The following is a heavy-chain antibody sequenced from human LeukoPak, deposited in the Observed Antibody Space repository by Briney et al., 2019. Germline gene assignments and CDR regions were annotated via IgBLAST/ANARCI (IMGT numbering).Heavy chain of an antibody. CDR1: GGSISSYY. D-gene: IGHD3-10*01. J-gene: IGHJ4*02. Sequence: SETLSLICAVSGGSISSYYWSWIRQPPGKGLEWVAYIYYSGSTNYNPSLKSRVTIPVDTTKNQFSLKLSSVTAADTAVYYCVRGFYGSGSYYKYYFDDWGQGTRVTVSS. V-gene: IGHV4-59*01. CDR2: IYYSGST. CDR3: VRGFYGSGSYYKYYFDD.